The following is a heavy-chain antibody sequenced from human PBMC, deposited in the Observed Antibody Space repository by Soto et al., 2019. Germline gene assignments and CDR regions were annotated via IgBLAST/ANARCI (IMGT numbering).Heavy chain of an antibody. CDR1: GGTFNNYA. CDR2: IIPIFNSA. Sequence: ASVKVSCKASGGTFNNYALSWVRQAPGQGLEWMGGIIPIFNSANYAQKFQGRVTITADDSTSTAYMELRSLRPDDTAVYYCAREVTVASYSFDFWGQGTLVTVSS. CDR3: AREVTVASYSFDF. V-gene: IGHV1-69*13. D-gene: IGHD5-12*01. J-gene: IGHJ4*02.